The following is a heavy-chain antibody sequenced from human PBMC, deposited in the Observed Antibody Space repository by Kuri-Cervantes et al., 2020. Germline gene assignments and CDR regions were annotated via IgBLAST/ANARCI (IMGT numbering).Heavy chain of an antibody. CDR1: GFTFSSYG. J-gene: IGHJ6*02. D-gene: IGHD5/OR15-5a*01. V-gene: IGHV3-30*03. CDR2: ISYDGSNK. CDR3: VRVSTYPPDYYYYGKDV. Sequence: GGSLRLSCAASGFTFSSYGMHWVRQAPGKGLEWVAVISYDGSNKYSADSVKGRFTISRDNSKNTLYLQMNSLRAEDTAVYYCVRVSTYPPDYYYYGKDVWGQGTTVTVSS.